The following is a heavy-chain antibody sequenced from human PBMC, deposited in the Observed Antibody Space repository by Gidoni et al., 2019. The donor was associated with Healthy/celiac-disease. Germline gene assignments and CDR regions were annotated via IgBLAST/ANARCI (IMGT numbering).Heavy chain of an antibody. CDR3: TSGVGDGDFDY. CDR2: IRSKAYGGTT. V-gene: IGHV3-49*05. J-gene: IGHJ4*02. CDR1: GFTFGDYA. Sequence: EVQLVESGGGLVKPGRSLRLSCTASGFTFGDYAMSWFRQAPGKGLGWVGFIRSKAYGGTTEYAASVKGRFTISRDDSKSIAYLQMNSLKTEDTAVYYCTSGVGDGDFDYWGQGTLVTVSS. D-gene: IGHD3-16*01.